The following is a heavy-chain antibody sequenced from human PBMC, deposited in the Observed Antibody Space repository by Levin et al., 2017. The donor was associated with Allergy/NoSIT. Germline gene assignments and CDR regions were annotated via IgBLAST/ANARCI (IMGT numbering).Heavy chain of an antibody. V-gene: IGHV4-39*07. CDR1: GGSISSSSYY. CDR2: IYYSGST. Sequence: SETLSLTCTVSGGSISSSSYYWGWIRQPPGKGLEWIGSIYYSGSTYYNPSLKSRVTISVDTSKNQFSLKLSSVTAADTAVYYCARDQMGELLWFGELLGRFDYWGQGTLVTVSS. CDR3: ARDQMGELLWFGELLGRFDY. J-gene: IGHJ4*02. D-gene: IGHD3-10*01.